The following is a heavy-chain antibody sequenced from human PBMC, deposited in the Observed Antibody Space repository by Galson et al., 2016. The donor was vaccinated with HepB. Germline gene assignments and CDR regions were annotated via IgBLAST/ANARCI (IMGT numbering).Heavy chain of an antibody. CDR1: GGSISSSSSY. CDR3: ARDRSSGSGSFGY. D-gene: IGHD3-10*01. J-gene: IGHJ4*02. V-gene: IGHV4-31*03. Sequence: TLSLTCTVSGGSISSSSSYWGWIRQPPGKGLEWIGYIYHSGSTYYNPSLKSRVTISVDTSKNQFSLKLSSVTAADTAVYFCARDRSSGSGSFGYWGQGTLVTVSS. CDR2: IYHSGST.